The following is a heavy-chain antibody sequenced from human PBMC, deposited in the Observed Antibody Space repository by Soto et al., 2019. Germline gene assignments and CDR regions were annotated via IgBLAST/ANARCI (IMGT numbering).Heavy chain of an antibody. CDR1: GFTFSNYW. V-gene: IGHV3-7*05. D-gene: IGHD3-16*01. J-gene: IGHJ6*02. CDR2: IKQDGSEK. Sequence: GGSLRLSCAASGFTFSNYWMTWVRQAPGKGLEWVANIKQDGSEKYYVDSVKGRFTISRDNAKNSLYLQMNILRAEDTAVYYCTTVGHYDYSWGSGRSYYGMDVWGQGTTVTVSS. CDR3: TTVGHYDYSWGSGRSYYGMDV.